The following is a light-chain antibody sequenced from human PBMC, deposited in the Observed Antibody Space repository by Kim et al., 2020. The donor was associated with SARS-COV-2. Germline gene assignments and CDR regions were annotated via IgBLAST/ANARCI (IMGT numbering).Light chain of an antibody. J-gene: IGKJ4*01. CDR2: GAS. CDR3: QHYNNWPALT. CDR1: QSVSAN. Sequence: EIVMTQSPATLSVSPGERATLSCRASQSVSANLAWYQQKPGQAPMLLIYGASTRATGIPVRFSGSGSGTEFTLTISSLQPEDFAVYYCQHYNNWPALTFGGGTKLEI. V-gene: IGKV3-15*01.